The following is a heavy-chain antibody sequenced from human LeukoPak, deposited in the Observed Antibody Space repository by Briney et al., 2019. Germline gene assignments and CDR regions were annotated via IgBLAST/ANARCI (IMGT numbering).Heavy chain of an antibody. J-gene: IGHJ4*02. CDR2: IYTSGST. D-gene: IGHD3-22*01. Sequence: KASETLSLTCTVSGGSISSGSYYWSWIRQPAGKGLEWIGRIYTSGSTNYNPSLKSRVTISVDTSKNQFSLKLSSVTAADTAVYYCARVSYDSSGYGYYFDYWGQGTLVTVSS. CDR3: ARVSYDSSGYGYYFDY. V-gene: IGHV4-61*02. CDR1: GGSISSGSYY.